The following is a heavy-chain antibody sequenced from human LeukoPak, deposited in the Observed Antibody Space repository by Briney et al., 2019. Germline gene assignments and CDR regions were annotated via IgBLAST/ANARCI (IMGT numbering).Heavy chain of an antibody. CDR3: ARSNMHSSITNWFDP. Sequence: ASQTLSLTCTVSGGSINNAVSYWSWVRQHPGKGLEWIGYIFYTGSTYYNPSFRSRVNISIDMSENLFSLNLSSVTAADTAVYFCARSNMHSSITNWFDPWGQGTQVIVSS. D-gene: IGHD6-13*01. CDR1: GGSINNAVSY. CDR2: IFYTGST. V-gene: IGHV4-31*03. J-gene: IGHJ5*02.